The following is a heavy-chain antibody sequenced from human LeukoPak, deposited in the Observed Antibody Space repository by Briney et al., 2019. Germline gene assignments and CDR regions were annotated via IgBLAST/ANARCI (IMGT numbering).Heavy chain of an antibody. D-gene: IGHD3-22*01. CDR1: GFTFSSYG. Sequence: GGSLRLSCAASGFTFSSYGMHWVRQAPGKGLEWVAVISYDGSNKYYADSVKGRFTISRDNSKNTVFLQMNSLRAEDAAVYYCARDSYDSSGPDNWGQGTLVTVSS. CDR3: ARDSYDSSGPDN. CDR2: ISYDGSNK. V-gene: IGHV3-30*03. J-gene: IGHJ4*02.